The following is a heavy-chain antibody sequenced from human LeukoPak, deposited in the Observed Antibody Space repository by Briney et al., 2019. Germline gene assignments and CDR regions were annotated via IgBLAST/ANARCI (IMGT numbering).Heavy chain of an antibody. D-gene: IGHD4-17*01. V-gene: IGHV3-9*01. Sequence: PGGSLRLSCAASGFTFDDYAMHWVRQLPGKGLGWVSGITWNSGTIGYAASVRGRFTISRDNAKNSLYLQMNSLRVEDTALYYCASASPRYGDEPPEGYWGQGTLVTVSS. CDR2: ITWNSGTI. CDR1: GFTFDDYA. CDR3: ASASPRYGDEPPEGY. J-gene: IGHJ4*02.